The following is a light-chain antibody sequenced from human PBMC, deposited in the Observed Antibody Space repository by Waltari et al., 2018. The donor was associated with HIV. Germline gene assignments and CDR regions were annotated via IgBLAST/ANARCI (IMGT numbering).Light chain of an antibody. V-gene: IGLV3-25*03. CDR3: QSADTSGSYWV. CDR2: KDS. J-gene: IGLJ2*01. Sequence: SSELTQPPSVSVSPGQTAGITCSGDALSKQYVYWYQQKPGQAPVLVISKDSERPSGIPERFSGSTSGTTVTLTISGVQAEDEADYYCQSADTSGSYWVFGRGTKLTVL. CDR1: ALSKQY.